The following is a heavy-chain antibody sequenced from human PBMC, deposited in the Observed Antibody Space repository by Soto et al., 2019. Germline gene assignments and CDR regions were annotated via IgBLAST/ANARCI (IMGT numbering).Heavy chain of an antibody. D-gene: IGHD6-19*01. CDR1: GFTFSSYA. J-gene: IGHJ4*02. CDR3: AKEFDPEDSSGWFFHRSFDY. CDR2: ISGSGGST. V-gene: IGHV3-23*01. Sequence: GGSLRLSCAASGFTFSSYAMSWVRQAPGKGLEWVSAISGSGGSTYYADSVKGRFTIPRDNSKNTLYLQMNSLRAEDTAVYYCAKEFDPEDSSGWFFHRSFDYWGQGTLVTVSS.